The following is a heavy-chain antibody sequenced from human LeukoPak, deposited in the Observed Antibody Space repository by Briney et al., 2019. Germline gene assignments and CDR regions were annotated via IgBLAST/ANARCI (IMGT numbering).Heavy chain of an antibody. CDR1: GGSISSGDYY. CDR2: IYYSGST. V-gene: IGHV4-30-4*01. Sequence: PSETLSLTCTVSGGSISSGDYYWSWIRQPPEKGLEWIGYIYYSGSTYYNPSLKSRVTISVDTSKNQFSLKLSSVTAADTAVYYCARSVPRDAFDIWGQGTMVTVSS. CDR3: ARSVPRDAFDI. J-gene: IGHJ3*02.